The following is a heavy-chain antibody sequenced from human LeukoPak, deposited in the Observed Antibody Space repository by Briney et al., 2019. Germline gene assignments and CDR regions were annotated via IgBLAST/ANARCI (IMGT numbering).Heavy chain of an antibody. V-gene: IGHV1-18*01. Sequence: GASVKVSCKAYGYTFTSYGINWLRQAPGQGPEWMGWISAYNGNTKYAQNLQGRVTMTTDTSTSTAYMELRSLRSDDTAVYYCSRDLPYSSSWEPIDYWGQGTLVTVSS. D-gene: IGHD6-13*01. CDR3: SRDLPYSSSWEPIDY. CDR1: GYTFTSYG. CDR2: ISAYNGNT. J-gene: IGHJ4*02.